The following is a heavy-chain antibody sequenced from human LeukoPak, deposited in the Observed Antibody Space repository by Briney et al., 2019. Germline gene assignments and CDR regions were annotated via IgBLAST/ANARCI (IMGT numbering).Heavy chain of an antibody. D-gene: IGHD5-18*01. CDR3: ARVYSYGSLDAFDI. Sequence: ASVKVSCKASGYTFTRYDINWVRQATGQGLEWMGWMNPNSGNTGYAQKFQGRVTMTRNTSISTAYMELSSLRSVDTAVYYCARVYSYGSLDAFDIWGQGTMVTVSS. V-gene: IGHV1-8*01. J-gene: IGHJ3*02. CDR1: GYTFTRYD. CDR2: MNPNSGNT.